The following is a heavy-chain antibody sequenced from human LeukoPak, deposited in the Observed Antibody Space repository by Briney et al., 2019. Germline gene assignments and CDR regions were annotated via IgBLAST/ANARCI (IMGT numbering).Heavy chain of an antibody. CDR2: INPNSGGT. CDR1: GYTFTGYY. Sequence: ASVKVSCKASGYTFTGYYMHWVRQAPGQGLEWMGWINPNSGGTNYAQKFQGRVTISVDTSKNQFSLKLSSVTAADTAVYYCARDRDYYDSSGNFDYWGQGTLVTVSS. V-gene: IGHV1-2*02. D-gene: IGHD3-22*01. J-gene: IGHJ4*02. CDR3: ARDRDYYDSSGNFDY.